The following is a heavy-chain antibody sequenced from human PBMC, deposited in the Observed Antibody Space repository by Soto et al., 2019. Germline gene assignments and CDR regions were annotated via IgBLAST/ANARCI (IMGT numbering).Heavy chain of an antibody. Sequence: SGTPPVTCPVSGVSISGGGYYWTWIRQHPEKGLEWIGFVYYTGSTFYNPSLQSRVSISVDTSKNHFSLELNSMTAAATAIDFWESDSRRSQRDHSGPGTSVTVSS. J-gene: IGHJ4*02. CDR1: GVSISGGGYY. V-gene: IGHV4-31*03. CDR2: VYYTGST. D-gene: IGHD6-13*01. CDR3: ESDSRRSQRDH.